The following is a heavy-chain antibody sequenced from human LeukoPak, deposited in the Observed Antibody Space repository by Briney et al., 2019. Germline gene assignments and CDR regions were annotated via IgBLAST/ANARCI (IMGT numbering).Heavy chain of an antibody. D-gene: IGHD5-18*01. J-gene: IGHJ6*04. CDR2: ISSNGGST. V-gene: IGHV3-64D*06. Sequence: GGSLRLSCSASGFTFGSHAMHWVRQAPGKGLEYVSAISSNGGSTYYADSVKGRFTNSRDNSKNTLYLKMSSLRAQDTAVYYCVNLWIQLCLLPDRGYYGMDVWGKGTTVTVSS. CDR3: VNLWIQLCLLPDRGYYGMDV. CDR1: GFTFGSHA.